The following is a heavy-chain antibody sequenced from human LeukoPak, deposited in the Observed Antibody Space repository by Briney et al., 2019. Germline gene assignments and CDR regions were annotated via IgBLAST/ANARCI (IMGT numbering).Heavy chain of an antibody. V-gene: IGHV4-4*07. CDR2: IYTSGST. CDR3: ARARRDGYKSAFDI. CDR1: GGSISSYY. Sequence: PSETLSLTGTVSGGSISSYYWSWIRQPAGKGLEWIGRIYTSGSTNYNPSLKSRVTMSVDTSKNQFSLKLSSVSAADTAVYCCARARRDGYKSAFDIWGQGTMVTVSS. D-gene: IGHD5-24*01. J-gene: IGHJ3*02.